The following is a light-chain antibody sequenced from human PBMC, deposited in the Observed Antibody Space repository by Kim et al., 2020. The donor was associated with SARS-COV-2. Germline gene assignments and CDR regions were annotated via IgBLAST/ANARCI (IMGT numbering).Light chain of an antibody. CDR3: QQYKRSRGT. CDR1: QSITRG. J-gene: IGKJ1*01. V-gene: IGKV1-5*01. CDR2: DAS. Sequence: ASVGDRVTITCRASQSITRGLAWYQQKPGKAPKLLIYDASSLQSGVPSRFSGSGSGIEFTLTISSLQPDDFATYYCQQYKRSRGTFGQGTKVDIK.